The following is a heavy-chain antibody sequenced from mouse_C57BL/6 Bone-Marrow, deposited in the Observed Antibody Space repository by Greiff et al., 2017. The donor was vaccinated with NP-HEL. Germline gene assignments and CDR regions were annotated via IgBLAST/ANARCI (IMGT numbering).Heavy chain of an antibody. CDR3: ARNRRLLQYFDV. D-gene: IGHD2-3*01. CDR2: INPSTGGT. V-gene: IGHV1-42*01. J-gene: IGHJ1*03. CDR1: GYSFTGYY. Sequence: VQLKQSGPELVKPGASVKISCKASGYSFTGYYMNWVKQSPEKSLEWIGEINPSTGGTTYNQKFKAKATLTVDKSSSTAYMQLKSLTSEDSAVYYCARNRRLLQYFDVWGTGTTVTVSS.